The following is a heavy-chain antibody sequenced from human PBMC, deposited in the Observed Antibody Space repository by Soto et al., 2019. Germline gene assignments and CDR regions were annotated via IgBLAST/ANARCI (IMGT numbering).Heavy chain of an antibody. CDR3: ARVIMIFGVANLGSYFDY. CDR1: GYTFSNFG. Sequence: QVQLVQSGTEVKKPGASVKVSCKASGYTFSNFGLSWVRQAPGQGLEWMGWISPSNGQTIYAHNFHGRVTMTTDTSTATTHMELRSLISDDTAVYYCARVIMIFGVANLGSYFDYWGQGTRVTVSA. V-gene: IGHV1-18*01. CDR2: ISPSNGQT. J-gene: IGHJ4*02. D-gene: IGHD3-3*01.